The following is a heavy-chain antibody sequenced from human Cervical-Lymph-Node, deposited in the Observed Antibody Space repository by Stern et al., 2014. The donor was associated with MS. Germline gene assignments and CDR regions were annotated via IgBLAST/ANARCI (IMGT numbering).Heavy chain of an antibody. D-gene: IGHD2-21*02. CDR3: ASAPGVTALPTHFDY. J-gene: IGHJ4*02. CDR1: GDTFSNCA. Sequence: QVQLVQSGAEVKKPGSSVKVSCKASGDTFSNCAITWVRQAPGQGLKWMGGVIRVFGTPVYARRFRGRVTITADKSTSTAYMELSSLGSEDTAVYYCASAPGVTALPTHFDYWGQGTLVTASS. CDR2: VIRVFGTP. V-gene: IGHV1-69*06.